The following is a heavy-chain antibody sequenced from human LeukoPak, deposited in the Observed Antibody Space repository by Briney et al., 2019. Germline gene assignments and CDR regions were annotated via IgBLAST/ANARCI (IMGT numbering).Heavy chain of an antibody. J-gene: IGHJ4*02. CDR3: AKTLGGRWFFDC. Sequence: GGSLRLSCAASGFTLTTSAMTWVRQAPGKGLEWVSSLGASGTNTFYADSVKGRFTISKDTSKNTLYLQMSSLRAEDTAVYYCAKTLGGRWFFDCWGQGTLVTVS. CDR1: GFTLTTSA. V-gene: IGHV3-23*01. CDR2: LGASGTNT. D-gene: IGHD4-23*01.